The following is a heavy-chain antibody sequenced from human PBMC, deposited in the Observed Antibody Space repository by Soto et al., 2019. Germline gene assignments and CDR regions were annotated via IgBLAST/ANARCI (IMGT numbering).Heavy chain of an antibody. CDR3: ARALGRLTGVFWFDP. CDR2: INHSGST. J-gene: IGHJ5*02. D-gene: IGHD3-10*01. V-gene: IGHV4-34*01. Sequence: PSETLSLTCAVYGGSFSGYYWSWIRQPPGKGLEWIGEINHSGSTNYNPSLKSRVTISVDTSKNQFSLKLSSVTAADTAVYYCARALGRLTGVFWFDPWGQGTLVTVSS. CDR1: GGSFSGYY.